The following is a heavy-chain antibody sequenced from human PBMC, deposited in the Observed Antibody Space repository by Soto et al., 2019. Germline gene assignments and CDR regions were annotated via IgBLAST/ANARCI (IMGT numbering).Heavy chain of an antibody. D-gene: IGHD4-17*01. CDR3: ARTLYGDNVDY. CDR2: INPSGGYT. CDR1: GYTFTSYY. V-gene: IGHV1-46*01. Sequence: GASVKVSCKASGYTFTSYYMNWVRQAPGQGLEWLGIINPSGGYTTYAQRFLGRVTMTRNTSISTAYMELSSLRSEDTAVYYCARTLYGDNVDYWGQGTLVTVSS. J-gene: IGHJ4*02.